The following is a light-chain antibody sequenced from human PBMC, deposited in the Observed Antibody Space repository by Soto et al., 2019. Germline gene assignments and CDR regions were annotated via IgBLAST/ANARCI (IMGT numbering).Light chain of an antibody. CDR2: AAS. CDR3: QQSYTTPWT. CDR1: QSISTF. J-gene: IGKJ1*01. V-gene: IGKV1-39*01. Sequence: DIQMTQSPSSLSASIGDRVSVTCRARQSISTFLNWYQQRPGEAPKLLIYAASSLQSGVPSRFSGSGSGADFTLSIGSLQPEDFATYYCQQSYTTPWTFGQGTKVEVK.